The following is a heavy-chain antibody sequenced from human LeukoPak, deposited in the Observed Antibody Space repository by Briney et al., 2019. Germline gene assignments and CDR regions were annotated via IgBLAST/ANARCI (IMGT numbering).Heavy chain of an antibody. J-gene: IGHJ3*02. D-gene: IGHD4-17*01. CDR1: NGYINNYY. Sequence: SETLSLTFTVSNGYINNYYWSWIRQPPGKGLEWVGYIYYSGSTNSNPSLKSRVTISVDTSKNQFSLRLTSVTAADTAVYYCARYGYPYGFDIWGQGTMVTVSS. CDR3: ARYGYPYGFDI. V-gene: IGHV4-59*01. CDR2: IYYSGST.